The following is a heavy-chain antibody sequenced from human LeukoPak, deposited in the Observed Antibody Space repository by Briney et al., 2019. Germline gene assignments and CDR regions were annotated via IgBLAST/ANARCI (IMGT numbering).Heavy chain of an antibody. CDR2: VAGSGFSK. CDR1: GFTFGDYV. CDR3: AKGAKTTVTTFFGRPKSSPKDYFDY. Sequence: GGSLRLSCTASGFTFGDYVMTWVRQAPGKGLQWVSAVAGSGFSKYCTDSVRGRFTISRDNSQSTLYLQMNNLRVEDTATYYCAKGAKTTVTTFFGRPKSSPKDYFDYWGQGTLVTVSS. D-gene: IGHD4-17*01. V-gene: IGHV3-23*01. J-gene: IGHJ4*02.